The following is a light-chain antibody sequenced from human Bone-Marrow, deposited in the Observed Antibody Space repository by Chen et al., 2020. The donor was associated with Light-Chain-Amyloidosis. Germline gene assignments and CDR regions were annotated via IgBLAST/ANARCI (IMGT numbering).Light chain of an antibody. J-gene: IGLJ2*01. CDR3: QSADSSGTYEVI. CDR2: RET. Sequence: SSALTQPPSVSVSPGQTPRNTCSGDDLPTKYAYWYQQKPGQAPVLVIHRETERPSGISERFSGSSSGTTATLTISGVQAEDEADYHCQSADSSGTYEVIFGGGTKLTVL. V-gene: IGLV3-25*03. CDR1: DLPTKY.